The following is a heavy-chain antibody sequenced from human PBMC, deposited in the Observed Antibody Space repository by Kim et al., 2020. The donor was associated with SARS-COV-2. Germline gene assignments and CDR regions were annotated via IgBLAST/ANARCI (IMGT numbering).Heavy chain of an antibody. CDR2: IYYSGST. CDR1: GGSISSSSYY. Sequence: SETLSLTCTVSGGSISSSSYYWGWIRQPPGKGLEWIGSIYYSGSTYYNPSLKSRVTISVDTSKNQFSLKLSSVTAADTAVYYCATAGPLRYFDWLFPRYNWFDPWGQGTLVTVSS. D-gene: IGHD3-9*01. J-gene: IGHJ5*02. V-gene: IGHV4-39*01. CDR3: ATAGPLRYFDWLFPRYNWFDP.